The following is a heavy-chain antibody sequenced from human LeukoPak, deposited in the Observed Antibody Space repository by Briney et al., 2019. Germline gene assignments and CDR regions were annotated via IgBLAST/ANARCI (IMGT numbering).Heavy chain of an antibody. V-gene: IGHV3-30-3*01. CDR1: GFTFSSYA. CDR2: ISYDGSNK. D-gene: IGHD2-2*01. Sequence: GRSLRLSCAASGFTFSSYAMHCVRQAPGKGLEWVAVISYDGSNKYYADAVKGRFTISRDNSKNTLYRQMKSLRAEDTAVYYCAINPAPRSTSRAVGWGQARMVTVSS. J-gene: IGHJ3*01. CDR3: AINPAPRSTSRAVG.